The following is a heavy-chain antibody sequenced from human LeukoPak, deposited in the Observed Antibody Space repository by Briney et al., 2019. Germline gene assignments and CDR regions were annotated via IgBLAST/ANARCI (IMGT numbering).Heavy chain of an antibody. CDR1: GFNFRSYW. Sequence: PGGSLRLSCAASGFNFRSYWMHWVCQPPGKGLVWVSRINNEGSSTIYADSVKGRFTISRDNAKNMVYLEISSLRAEDTGVYYCARGGDNHAFDIWGQGTMVTVSS. V-gene: IGHV3-74*01. D-gene: IGHD1-1*01. CDR3: ARGGDNHAFDI. J-gene: IGHJ3*02. CDR2: INNEGSST.